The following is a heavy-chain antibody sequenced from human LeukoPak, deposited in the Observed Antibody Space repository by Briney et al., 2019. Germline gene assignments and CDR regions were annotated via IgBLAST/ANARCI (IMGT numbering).Heavy chain of an antibody. D-gene: IGHD4-17*01. Sequence: GASVKVSCKASGYTFTSYYMHWVRQAPGQGLEWMGIIKPSGGSTTYAQKFQGRLTMTRDKSTSTVYVELSSLRSEDTAVYYCARDFYGERNYFDPWGQGTLVTVSS. CDR3: ARDFYGERNYFDP. J-gene: IGHJ5*02. V-gene: IGHV1-46*01. CDR2: IKPSGGST. CDR1: GYTFTSYY.